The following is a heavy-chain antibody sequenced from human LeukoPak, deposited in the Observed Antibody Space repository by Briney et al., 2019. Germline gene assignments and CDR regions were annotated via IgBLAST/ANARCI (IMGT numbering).Heavy chain of an antibody. CDR2: IGGDGVA. CDR3: TRVAGSGSVD. D-gene: IGHD1-26*01. CDR1: GFTFTNHP. Sequence: GGSLRLSCAASGFTFTNHPMNWVRQAPGKGLEWVSYIGGDGVAFYADSVKGRFTISRDNAKNTLHLQMNSLRAEDTAVYYCTRVAGSGSVDWGQGTLVTVSS. V-gene: IGHV3-69-1*02. J-gene: IGHJ4*02.